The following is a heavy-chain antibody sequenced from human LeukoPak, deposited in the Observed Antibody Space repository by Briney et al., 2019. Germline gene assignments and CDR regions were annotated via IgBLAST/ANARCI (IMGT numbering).Heavy chain of an antibody. CDR3: ARGGAALNPYYYYYYMDV. CDR1: GGSISSYY. CDR2: ICYSGST. Sequence: SETLSLTCTVSGGSISSYYWSWIRQPPGKGLEWIGYICYSGSTNYNPSLKSRVTISVDTSKNQFSLKLSSVTAADTAVYYCARGGAALNPYYYYYYMDVWGKGTTVTVSS. J-gene: IGHJ6*03. D-gene: IGHD2-15*01. V-gene: IGHV4-59*01.